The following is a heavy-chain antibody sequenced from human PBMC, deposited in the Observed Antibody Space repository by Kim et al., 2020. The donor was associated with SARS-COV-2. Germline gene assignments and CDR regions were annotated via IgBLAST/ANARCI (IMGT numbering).Heavy chain of an antibody. CDR3: AKDRPWEIIAQN. V-gene: IGHV3-23*01. J-gene: IGHJ4*02. D-gene: IGHD1-26*01. Sequence: YYECSVKGRLTISRDNSKNTLYLQMNSLRAEDTAVYYCAKDRPWEIIAQNWGQGTLVTVSS.